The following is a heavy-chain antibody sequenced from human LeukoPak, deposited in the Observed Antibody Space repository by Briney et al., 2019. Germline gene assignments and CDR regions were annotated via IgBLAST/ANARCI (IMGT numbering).Heavy chain of an antibody. CDR1: GYTFTGYY. Sequence: ASVKVSCKASGYTFTGYYMHWVRQAPGQGLECMGRFNPNSGGTNYAQKFQGRVTMTRDTSISTAYMELSRLKSDDTAVYYCASAAHMTAVTTSTDYWGQGTLVTVSS. D-gene: IGHD4-17*01. CDR2: FNPNSGGT. J-gene: IGHJ4*02. V-gene: IGHV1-2*06. CDR3: ASAAHMTAVTTSTDY.